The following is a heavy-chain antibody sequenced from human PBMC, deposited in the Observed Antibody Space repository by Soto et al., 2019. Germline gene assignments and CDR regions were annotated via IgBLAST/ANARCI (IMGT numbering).Heavy chain of an antibody. D-gene: IGHD6-19*01. CDR3: YIYTSGSS. J-gene: IGHJ4*02. CDR1: GFTFSSYW. CDR2: INSDGSIT. Sequence: EVQLVESGGGLVQPGGSLRLSCAASGFTFSSYWMHWVRQAPGKGLVWVSRINSDGSITNYADSVKGRFTISRDNAKNTLYLQMSGQCAENTAVYYCYIYTSGSSWGQGTLVTVSS. V-gene: IGHV3-74*01.